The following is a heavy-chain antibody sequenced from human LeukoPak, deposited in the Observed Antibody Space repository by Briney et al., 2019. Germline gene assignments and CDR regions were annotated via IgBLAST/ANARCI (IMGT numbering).Heavy chain of an antibody. J-gene: IGHJ4*02. CDR3: ASQTSAWSVAY. D-gene: IGHD6-19*01. Sequence: SETLSLTCTVSGDSIRNTKYYWGWIRLPPGKGLEWIASIYYTGGTYYNPSLKSRVTMAVETSKNHFTLSLVSVTAVDTAVYYCASQTSAWSVAYWGQGTLVTVSS. V-gene: IGHV4-39*02. CDR1: GDSIRNTKYY. CDR2: IYYTGGT.